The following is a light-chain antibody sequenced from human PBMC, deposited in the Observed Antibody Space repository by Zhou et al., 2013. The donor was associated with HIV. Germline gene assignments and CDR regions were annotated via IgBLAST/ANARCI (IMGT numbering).Light chain of an antibody. CDR1: QVINNA. CDR2: DAF. Sequence: AIQLAQSPSSLSASVGDRVTMTCRASQVINNALAWYQQQPGKPPKLLIYDAFTLQHDVPPRFSGSGSGSEFALTISSLRPEDFATYYCQQFNTYPPLTFGGGTKVEIK. CDR3: QQFNTYPPLT. V-gene: IGKV1-13*02. J-gene: IGKJ4*01.